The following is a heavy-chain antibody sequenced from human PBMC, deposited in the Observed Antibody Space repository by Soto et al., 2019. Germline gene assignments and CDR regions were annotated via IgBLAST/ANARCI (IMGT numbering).Heavy chain of an antibody. CDR3: ARVKVGDLFRFNWFFDL. D-gene: IGHD3-3*01. V-gene: IGHV4-30-2*01. CDR2: IFHTGST. Sequence: SETLSLTCTVSGGSISSGNVSWTWIRQPPGKGLEWIAYIFHTGSTFYNSSLKPRVSISVDRSKNQFSLKLKSVTETDTAVYYCARVKVGDLFRFNWFFDLWGRGTLVTVSS. J-gene: IGHJ2*01. CDR1: GGSISSGNVS.